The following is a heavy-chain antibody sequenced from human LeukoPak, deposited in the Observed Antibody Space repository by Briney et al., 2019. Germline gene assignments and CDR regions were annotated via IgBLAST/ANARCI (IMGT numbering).Heavy chain of an antibody. CDR1: GGSISSYY. CDR2: IYTSGST. D-gene: IGHD3-22*01. CDR3: ARSQWLPEFIGDYFDY. Sequence: SETLSHTCTVSGGSISSYYWSWIRQPAGKGLEWIGRIYTSGSTNYNPSLKSRVTMSVDTSKNQFSLKLSSVTAADTAVYYCARSQWLPEFIGDYFDYWGQGTLVTVSS. J-gene: IGHJ4*02. V-gene: IGHV4-4*07.